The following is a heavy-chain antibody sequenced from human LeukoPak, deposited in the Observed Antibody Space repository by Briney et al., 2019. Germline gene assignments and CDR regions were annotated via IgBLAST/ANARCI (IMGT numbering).Heavy chain of an antibody. CDR2: IKRDGSEK. Sequence: GGSLRLSCAASRFTFSNYWMSWVRQAPGKGLEWVATIKRDGSEKYYVDPVRGRFTISRDNAENSLYLQMHSLRVEDTAVYYCARAPTVLVGYCSSSSCQADYWGQGTLVTVSS. V-gene: IGHV3-7*01. J-gene: IGHJ4*02. CDR1: RFTFSNYW. CDR3: ARAPTVLVGYCSSSSCQADY. D-gene: IGHD2-2*01.